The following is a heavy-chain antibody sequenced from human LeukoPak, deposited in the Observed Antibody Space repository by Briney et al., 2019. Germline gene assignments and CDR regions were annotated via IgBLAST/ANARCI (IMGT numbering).Heavy chain of an antibody. CDR2: INHSRST. Sequence: SETLSLTCAAYGGSFSSYYWSWIRPPPGKGLEWMGDINHSRSTKYHPSPKIRVTISVDTSKNQFSLNLSSVTAADTAVYYYARVRSRMGRQPFDIWGQGTMVTVSS. V-gene: IGHV4-34*01. J-gene: IGHJ3*02. CDR1: GGSFSSYY. CDR3: ARVRSRMGRQPFDI. D-gene: IGHD1-26*01.